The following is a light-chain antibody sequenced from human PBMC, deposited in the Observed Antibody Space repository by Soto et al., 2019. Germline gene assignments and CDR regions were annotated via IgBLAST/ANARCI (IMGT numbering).Light chain of an antibody. Sequence: IVMTQSPLSLPVTPVEPASISCRSSQSLLDSSGNIYLDWYVQKAGQSPQLLIYLASNRAPGVPDIFSGSGSATDFTLKISRVEAEDVGVYFCMLALDTRSFAQGTRVEIK. CDR3: MLALDTRS. J-gene: IGKJ1*01. CDR1: QSLLDSSGNIY. V-gene: IGKV2-28*01. CDR2: LAS.